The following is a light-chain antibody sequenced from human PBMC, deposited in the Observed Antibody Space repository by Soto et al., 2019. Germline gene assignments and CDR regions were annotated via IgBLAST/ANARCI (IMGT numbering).Light chain of an antibody. CDR1: SSDVGGYNY. CDR2: DVS. J-gene: IGLJ1*01. CDR3: SSYTSSSTLYV. V-gene: IGLV2-14*01. Sequence: QSVLTQPASVSGSPGQSITISCTGTSSDVGGYNYVSWYQQHPGKAPKPLIYDVSNRPSGASNRFSGSKSGNTASLTISGLQAEDEADYYCSSYTSSSTLYVFGTGTKVTVL.